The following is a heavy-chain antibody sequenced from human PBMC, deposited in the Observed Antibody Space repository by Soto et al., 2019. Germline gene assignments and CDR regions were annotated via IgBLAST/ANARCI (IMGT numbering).Heavy chain of an antibody. V-gene: IGHV5-51*01. D-gene: IGHD2-2*01. J-gene: IGHJ5*02. CDR1: GYSFTSYW. CDR2: IYPGDSDT. CDR3: ARGGYCSSTSCYGYNWFDP. Sequence: GESLKISCKGSGYSFTSYWIDWVRQMPGKGLEWMGIIYPGDSDTRYSPSFQGQVTISADKSISTAYLQWSSLKASDTAMYYCARGGYCSSTSCYGYNWFDPWGQGTLVTVSS.